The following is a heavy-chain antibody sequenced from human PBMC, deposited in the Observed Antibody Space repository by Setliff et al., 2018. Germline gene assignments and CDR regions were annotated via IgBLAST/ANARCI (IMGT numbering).Heavy chain of an antibody. CDR1: GFTFDDYA. J-gene: IGHJ4*02. Sequence: GGSLRLSCAASGFTFDDYAMHWVRQTPGKGLEWVSGISWNGGNMDYADSVKGRFTISRDNAKNSLYLQMNSLRAADTALYYCARTCSGSGCYAGLESWGQGTPVTVSS. D-gene: IGHD2-15*01. CDR2: ISWNGGNM. CDR3: ARTCSGSGCYAGLES. V-gene: IGHV3-9*01.